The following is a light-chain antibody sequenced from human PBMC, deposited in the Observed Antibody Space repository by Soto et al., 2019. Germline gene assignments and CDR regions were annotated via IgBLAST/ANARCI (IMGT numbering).Light chain of an antibody. V-gene: IGKV3-15*01. CDR3: QQYNNWPLT. CDR1: QSVSSSY. J-gene: IGKJ4*01. CDR2: GAS. Sequence: EIVLTQSPGTLSLSPGERATLSCRASQSVSSSYLAWYQQKPGQAPRVVVYGASTRATGIPARFSGSGSGTEFTLTISGLQSEDFAVYYCQQYNNWPLTFGGGTKVDIK.